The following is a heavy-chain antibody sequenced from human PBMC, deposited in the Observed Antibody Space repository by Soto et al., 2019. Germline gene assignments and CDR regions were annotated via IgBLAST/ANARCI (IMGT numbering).Heavy chain of an antibody. CDR1: GYNFTSYW. J-gene: IGHJ6*02. V-gene: IGHV5-51*01. Sequence: PGESLKISCKGSGYNFTSYWIAWVRQMPGKGLEWMGIIYPGDSDTRYSPSFQGQVTISADKSISTAYLQWSSLKASDTAMYYCARREFKTDFWSGRRPYGMDVWGQGTTVTVSS. D-gene: IGHD3-3*01. CDR3: ARREFKTDFWSGRRPYGMDV. CDR2: IYPGDSDT.